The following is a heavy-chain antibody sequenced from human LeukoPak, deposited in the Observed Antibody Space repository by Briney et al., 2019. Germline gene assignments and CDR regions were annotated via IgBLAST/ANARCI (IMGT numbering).Heavy chain of an antibody. V-gene: IGHV3-7*02. Sequence: GGSLRLSCAASGFTFTSYWMSWVRQAPGKGLEWVANIKQDGSEKYYVDSVKGRFTISRDNAKSSLYLQMNSLRAEDTAVYYCARGKAVAGTFSWFDPWGQGTLVTVSS. CDR2: IKQDGSEK. CDR3: ARGKAVAGTFSWFDP. CDR1: GFTFTSYW. J-gene: IGHJ5*02. D-gene: IGHD6-19*01.